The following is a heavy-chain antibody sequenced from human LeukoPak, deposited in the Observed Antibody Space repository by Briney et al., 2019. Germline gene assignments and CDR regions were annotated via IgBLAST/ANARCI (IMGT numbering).Heavy chain of an antibody. CDR2: INHSGST. D-gene: IGHD6-13*01. CDR1: GGSISSGGYY. V-gene: IGHV4-39*07. Sequence: PSETLSLTCTVSGGSISSGGYYWSWIRQPPGKGLEWIGEINHSGSTNYNPSLKSRVTISVDTSKNQSSLKLSSVTAADTAVYYCARGGSWSRGWFDPWGQGTLVTVSS. J-gene: IGHJ5*02. CDR3: ARGGSWSRGWFDP.